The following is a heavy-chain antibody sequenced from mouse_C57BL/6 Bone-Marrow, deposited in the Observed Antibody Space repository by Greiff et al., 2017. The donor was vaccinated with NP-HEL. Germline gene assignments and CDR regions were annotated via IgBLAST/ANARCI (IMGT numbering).Heavy chain of an antibody. J-gene: IGHJ2*01. D-gene: IGHD1-1*01. CDR2: IDPENGDT. CDR3: TTWNYYGSSSYFDY. V-gene: IGHV14-4*01. CDR1: GFTIKDDY. Sequence: EVQLQQSGAELVRPGASVKLSCTASGFTIKDDYMHWVKQRPERGLEWIGWIDPENGDTEYASKFQGKATLTADTSSNTAYLQLSSLTSEDTAVYDCTTWNYYGSSSYFDYWGQGTTLTVSS.